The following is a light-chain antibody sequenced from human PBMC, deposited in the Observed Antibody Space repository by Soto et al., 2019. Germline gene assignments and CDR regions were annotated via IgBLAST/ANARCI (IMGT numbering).Light chain of an antibody. CDR2: GDN. Sequence: QSVMTQPPSVSWAPGQRFSISFTGSTSNIGAPYDVHWYQHLPGTAPKLLIYGDNNRPSGVPDRFSGSKSGTSASLAITRLKAEDEADYYCQSSDISIHNYVFGTGTKVTVL. V-gene: IGLV1-40*01. CDR1: TSNIGAPYD. CDR3: QSSDISIHNYV. J-gene: IGLJ1*01.